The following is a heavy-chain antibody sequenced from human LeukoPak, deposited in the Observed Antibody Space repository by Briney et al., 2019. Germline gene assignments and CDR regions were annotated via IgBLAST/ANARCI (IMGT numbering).Heavy chain of an antibody. CDR1: GFTFSDYY. V-gene: IGHV3-11*04. J-gene: IGHJ4*02. CDR2: ISSSGSTI. D-gene: IGHD3-22*01. CDR3: ARDPGVPAYYYDSSGYPDY. Sequence: SGGSLRLSCAASGFTFSDYYMSWVRQAPGKGPERVSYISSSGSTIYYADSVKGRFTISRDNAKNSLYLQMNSLRAEDTAVYYCARDPGVPAYYYDSSGYPDYWGQGTLVTVSS.